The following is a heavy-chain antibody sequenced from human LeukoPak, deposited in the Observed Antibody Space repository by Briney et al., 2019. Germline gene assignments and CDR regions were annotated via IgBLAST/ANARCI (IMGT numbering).Heavy chain of an antibody. CDR3: AKDPEYSSSWYPDY. CDR2: ISGSGGST. CDR1: GFTFKSYA. V-gene: IGHV3-23*01. J-gene: IGHJ4*02. Sequence: PGGSLRLSCAASGFTFKSYAMSWVRQAPGRGLEWVSAISGSGGSTYYADSVKGRFTISRDNSKNTLYLQLNSLRAEDPDVYYCAKDPEYSSSWYPDYWGQGTLVTVPS. D-gene: IGHD6-13*01.